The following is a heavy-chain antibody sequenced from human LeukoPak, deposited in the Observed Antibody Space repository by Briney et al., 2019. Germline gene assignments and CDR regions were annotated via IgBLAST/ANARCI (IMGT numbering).Heavy chain of an antibody. CDR3: ARACGSTSCYPYYYYYMDV. CDR2: ISAYNGNT. CDR1: GYTFTSYG. D-gene: IGHD2-2*01. V-gene: IGHV1-18*01. Sequence: ASVKVSCKASGYTFTSYGISWVRQAPGQGLEWMGWISAYNGNTNYAQKLQGRVTMTTDTSTSTAYMELRSLRSDDTAVYYCARACGSTSCYPYYYYYMDVWGKGTTVTISS. J-gene: IGHJ6*03.